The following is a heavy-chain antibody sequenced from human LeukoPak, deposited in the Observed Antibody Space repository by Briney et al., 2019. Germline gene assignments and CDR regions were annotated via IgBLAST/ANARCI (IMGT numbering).Heavy chain of an antibody. V-gene: IGHV1-18*01. CDR1: GYNFTSYT. CDR3: ARDEGAPIAAANV. Sequence: ASVKVSCKASGYNFTSYTISRVRQAPGQGLEWMGWISAYNGNTNYGQKLQGRVTMTTDTSTSTAYMELRSLRPDDTAVYYCARDEGAPIAAANVWGRGTMVTVSS. D-gene: IGHD6-13*01. J-gene: IGHJ3*01. CDR2: ISAYNGNT.